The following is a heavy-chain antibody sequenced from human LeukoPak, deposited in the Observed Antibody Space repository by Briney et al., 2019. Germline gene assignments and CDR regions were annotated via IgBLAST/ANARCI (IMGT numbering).Heavy chain of an antibody. Sequence: GGSLRLSCATSGFTFSNAWMTWVRQAPGKGLEWVGRLKSKADGGTTDYAAPVKGRFTISRDDTQNTLYLQMNSLKTEDTAVYYCTTGLYCGGDCHYKPLPDNYYYYGMDVWGQGTTVIVSS. D-gene: IGHD2-21*02. CDR3: TTGLYCGGDCHYKPLPDNYYYYGMDV. J-gene: IGHJ6*02. V-gene: IGHV3-15*01. CDR1: GFTFSNAW. CDR2: LKSKADGGTT.